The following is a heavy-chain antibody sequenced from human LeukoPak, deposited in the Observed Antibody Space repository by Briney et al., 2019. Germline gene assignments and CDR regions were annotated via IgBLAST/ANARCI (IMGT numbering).Heavy chain of an antibody. V-gene: IGHV3-21*04. Sequence: VKPGVSLRLSCAASGFTFSSYSMNWVRQAPEKGLEWVSSISRSSSYIYYADSVKGRFTISRDNAKNSPYLQMNSRRAKDMALYFCAKDAGSGSYYKGSYFDYWGQGSLVTVSS. D-gene: IGHD3-10*01. CDR3: AKDAGSGSYYKGSYFDY. J-gene: IGHJ4*02. CDR1: GFTFSSYS. CDR2: ISRSSSYI.